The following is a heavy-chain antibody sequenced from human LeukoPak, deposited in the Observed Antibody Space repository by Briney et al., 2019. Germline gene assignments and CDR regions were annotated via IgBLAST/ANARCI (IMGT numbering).Heavy chain of an antibody. CDR1: GGSFSGYY. Sequence: SETLSLTCAVYGGSFSGYYWSSIRQTPRKGLEWIGEINHSGSTNYKPSLASRVTLSTDTSKRHLSVELSSVAAAITNVYYCARRGAYSSSHFYRVTALYYNDWGHGTLVTVSS. J-gene: IGHJ4*01. D-gene: IGHD3-22*01. V-gene: IGHV4-34*01. CDR2: INHSGST. CDR3: ARRGAYSSSHFYRVTALYYND.